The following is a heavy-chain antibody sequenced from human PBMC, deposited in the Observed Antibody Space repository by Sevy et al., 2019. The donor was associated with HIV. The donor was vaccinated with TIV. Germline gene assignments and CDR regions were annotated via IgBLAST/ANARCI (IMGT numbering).Heavy chain of an antibody. CDR3: ARGQSGYGYALNY. D-gene: IGHD5-12*01. J-gene: IGHJ4*02. CDR2: IHSDDTT. Sequence: GGSLRLSCAASGFTVNSNYMTWVRQAPGKGLEGVSVIHSDDTTYHADSVKDRFTISRDNFKNTLYLHMSSLRAEDTAVSYCARGQSGYGYALNYWGQGTLVTVSS. CDR1: GFTVNSNY. V-gene: IGHV3-66*01.